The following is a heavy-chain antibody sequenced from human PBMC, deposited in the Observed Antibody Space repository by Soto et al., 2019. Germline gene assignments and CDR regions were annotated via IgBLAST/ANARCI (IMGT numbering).Heavy chain of an antibody. CDR3: AREVSSGRAY. V-gene: IGHV1-46*01. D-gene: IGHD6-19*01. CDR1: GCTFTHYY. CDR2: INPGGGST. J-gene: IGHJ4*02. Sequence: QVQLVQSGAEVKKPGASVKVSCKASGCTFTHYYMHWVRQAPGQGLEWMGIINPGGGSTNYAQKFQGRVTMTRDTSTSTVYMELSSLRSDDTAVYYCAREVSSGRAYWGQGTLVTVSS.